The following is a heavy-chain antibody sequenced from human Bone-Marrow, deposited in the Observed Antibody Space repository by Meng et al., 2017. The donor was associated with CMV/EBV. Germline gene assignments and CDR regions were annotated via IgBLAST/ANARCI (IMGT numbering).Heavy chain of an antibody. CDR2: IKQDGSEK. CDR3: ATVVRGPANFWSGQTPYFFDY. CDR1: GFTFSSYW. Sequence: GESLKISCAASGFTFSSYWMSWVSQDPGKGLEWVANIKQDGSEKYYVDSVKGRFTISRDNAKNSLYLQMKSLRAEDTDVYYCATVVRGPANFWSGQTPYFFDYWGQGTLVTVSS. J-gene: IGHJ4*02. D-gene: IGHD3-3*01. V-gene: IGHV3-7*01.